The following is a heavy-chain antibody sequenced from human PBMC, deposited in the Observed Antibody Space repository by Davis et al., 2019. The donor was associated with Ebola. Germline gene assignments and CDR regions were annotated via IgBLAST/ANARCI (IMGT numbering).Heavy chain of an antibody. CDR2: FYYTGST. V-gene: IGHV4-61*08. CDR1: GGSISSGGYY. Sequence: MPSETLSLTCSVSGGSISSGGYYWSWIRQPPGKGLEWIGYFYYTGSTNYNPSLKGRVTISVDTSKNQFSLKLTSVTAADTAVYYCARVSAHSSGWTRRYYYAMDVWGQGTTVTVSS. D-gene: IGHD6-19*01. CDR3: ARVSAHSSGWTRRYYYAMDV. J-gene: IGHJ6*02.